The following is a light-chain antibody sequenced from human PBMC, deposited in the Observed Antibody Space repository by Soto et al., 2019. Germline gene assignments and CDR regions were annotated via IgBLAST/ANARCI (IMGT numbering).Light chain of an antibody. Sequence: DIHMTQAPSSLSGSLGERVTITCRASQSISSYLNWYQQKPGKAPKLLIYAASSLQSGVPSRFSGSGSGTDFTLTISSLQPEDFATYYCQQSYSTPWTFGQGTKVDI. V-gene: IGKV1-39*01. CDR1: QSISSY. CDR3: QQSYSTPWT. CDR2: AAS. J-gene: IGKJ1*01.